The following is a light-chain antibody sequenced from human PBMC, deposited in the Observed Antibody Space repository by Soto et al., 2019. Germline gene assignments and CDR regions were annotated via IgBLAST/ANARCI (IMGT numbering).Light chain of an antibody. Sequence: IGMTQSLISLTVTPGEPASISCMSSQSLLHSNGYNYLDWYLQKPGQSPQLLIYLGSNRASGVPGRFSGSGSGRDFTLKISRVEAEDVGVYYCMQGKHWPWTFGQGTKVDIK. CDR2: LGS. V-gene: IGKV2-28*01. CDR1: QSLLHSNGYNY. J-gene: IGKJ1*01. CDR3: MQGKHWPWT.